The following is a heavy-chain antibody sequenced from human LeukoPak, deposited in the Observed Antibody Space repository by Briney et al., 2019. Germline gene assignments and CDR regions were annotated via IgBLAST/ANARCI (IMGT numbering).Heavy chain of an antibody. CDR1: GFTFSSDE. CDR2: INTDGATI. Sequence: GGSLRLSCAASGFTFSSDEMNWVRQAPGKGLQWISYINTDGATIYYADSVKGRFTISRDNAKNSLYLRMNSLRAEDTAVYYCARGYDSWDSWGQGTLVTVSS. J-gene: IGHJ4*02. V-gene: IGHV3-48*03. CDR3: ARGYDSWDS. D-gene: IGHD3-16*01.